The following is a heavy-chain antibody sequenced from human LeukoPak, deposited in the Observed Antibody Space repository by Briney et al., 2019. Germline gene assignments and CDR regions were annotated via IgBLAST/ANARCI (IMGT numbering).Heavy chain of an antibody. CDR2: IIPIFGTA. J-gene: IGHJ4*02. CDR1: GGTFSSYA. V-gene: IGHV1-69*06. Sequence: SVKVSCKASGGTFSSYAISWVRQAPGQGLEWMGGIIPIFGTANYAQKFQGRVTITADKSTSTAYMELSSLRSEDTAVYYCAKDMRWELLPPYFDYWGQGTLVTVSS. D-gene: IGHD1-26*01. CDR3: AKDMRWELLPPYFDY.